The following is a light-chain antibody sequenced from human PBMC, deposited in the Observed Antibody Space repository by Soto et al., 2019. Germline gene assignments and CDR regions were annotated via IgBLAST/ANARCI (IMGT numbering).Light chain of an antibody. CDR2: GAS. V-gene: IGKV3-15*01. J-gene: IGKJ1*01. CDR1: QSVTSN. CDR3: QQYNNWPPDGT. Sequence: EIVMTQSPATLSVSPGEGATLSCRASQSVTSNLAWYQQKPGQAPRLLIYGASTRATGISGRFSGSGSGTEFTLSISSLQSEDFAVYYCQQYNNWPPDGTFGQGTKVDIK.